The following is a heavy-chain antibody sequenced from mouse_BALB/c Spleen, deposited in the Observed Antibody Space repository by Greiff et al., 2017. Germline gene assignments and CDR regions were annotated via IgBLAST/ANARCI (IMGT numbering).Heavy chain of an antibody. CDR2: ISDGGSYT. D-gene: IGHD2-4*01. CDR1: GFTFSDYY. Sequence: EVKLVESGGGLVKPGGSLKLSCAASGFTFSDYYMYWVRQTPEKRLEWVATISDGGSYTYYPDSVKGRFTISRDNAKNNLYLQMSSLKSEDTAMYYCARCGDYDDAMDYWGQGTSVTVSS. V-gene: IGHV5-4*02. CDR3: ARCGDYDDAMDY. J-gene: IGHJ4*01.